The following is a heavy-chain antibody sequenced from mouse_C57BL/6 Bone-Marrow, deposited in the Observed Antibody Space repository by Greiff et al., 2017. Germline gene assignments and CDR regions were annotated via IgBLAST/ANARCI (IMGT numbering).Heavy chain of an antibody. V-gene: IGHV1-76*01. J-gene: IGHJ4*01. CDR3: ARRLLWSEDYAMDY. D-gene: IGHD2-1*01. CDR1: GYTFTDYY. Sequence: VQLQQSGAELVRPGASVKLSCKASGYTFTDYYINWVQQRPGQGLEWIARIYPGSGNTYYNEKFKGKATLTAEKSSSTAYMQLSSLTSEDSAVYFCARRLLWSEDYAMDYWGQGTSVTVSS. CDR2: IYPGSGNT.